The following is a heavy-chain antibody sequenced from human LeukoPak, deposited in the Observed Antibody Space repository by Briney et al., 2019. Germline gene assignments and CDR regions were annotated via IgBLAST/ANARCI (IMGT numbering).Heavy chain of an antibody. CDR1: GGSISSYY. D-gene: IGHD2-8*02. CDR3: ARALVRPNWFDP. V-gene: IGHV4-59*01. Sequence: SETLSLTCTVSGGSISSYYWSWIRQPPGKGLEWIGYICYSGSTNYNPSLKSRVTISVDTSKNQFSLKLSSVTAADTAVYYCARALVRPNWFDPWGQGTLVTVSS. J-gene: IGHJ5*02. CDR2: ICYSGST.